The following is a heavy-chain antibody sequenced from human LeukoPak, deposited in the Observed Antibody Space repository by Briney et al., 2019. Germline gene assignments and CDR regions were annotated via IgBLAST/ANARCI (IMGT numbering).Heavy chain of an antibody. CDR2: IYYSGST. CDR3: ARGHFFPCSGSYSGRAFDI. J-gene: IGHJ3*02. V-gene: IGHV4-39*07. CDR1: GGSISSSSYY. Sequence: SETLSLTCTVSGGSISSSSYYWGWIRQPPGKGLEWIGSIYYSGSTYYNPSLKSRVTILVDTSKNQFSLKLSSVTAADTAVYYCARGHFFPCSGSYSGRAFDIWGQGTMVTVSS. D-gene: IGHD1-26*01.